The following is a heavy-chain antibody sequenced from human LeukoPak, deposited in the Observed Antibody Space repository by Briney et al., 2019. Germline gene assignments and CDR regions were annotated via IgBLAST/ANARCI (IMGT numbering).Heavy chain of an antibody. CDR1: GGTFSSYA. CDR2: IIPILGIA. D-gene: IGHD3-10*01. Sequence: SVKVSCKASGGTFSSYAISWVRQAPGQGLEWMGRIIPILGIANYAQKFQGRVTITADKSTSTAYMEPSSLRSEDTAGYYCARDKGDYYGSEDYWGQGTLVTVSS. CDR3: ARDKGDYYGSEDY. V-gene: IGHV1-69*04. J-gene: IGHJ4*02.